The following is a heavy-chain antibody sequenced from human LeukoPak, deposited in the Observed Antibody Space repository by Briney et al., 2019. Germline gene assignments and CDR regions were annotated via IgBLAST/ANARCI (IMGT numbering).Heavy chain of an antibody. CDR3: ARGMSSGRYAVDI. D-gene: IGHD6-19*01. Sequence: PGGSLRLSCTTSGFNFNNAWMNWVRQAPGKGLDWVSYISSSSSTIYYADSVKGRFTISRDSAKNSLYLQMNSLRAEDTAVYYCARGMSSGRYAVDIWGQGTMVTVSS. CDR2: ISSSSSTI. V-gene: IGHV3-48*01. CDR1: GFNFNNAW. J-gene: IGHJ3*02.